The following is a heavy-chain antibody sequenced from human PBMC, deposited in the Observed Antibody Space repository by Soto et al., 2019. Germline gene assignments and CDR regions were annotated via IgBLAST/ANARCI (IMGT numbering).Heavy chain of an antibody. V-gene: IGHV4-59*01. J-gene: IGHJ5*02. CDR3: PRCGRYSGSYSLGGWFDP. CDR1: GGSISSYY. Sequence: SETLFLTCTVSGGSISSYYWSWIRQPPGQGLEWIGYIYSSGSTNYNPSLKSRVTISVDTSKNQFSLKLSSVTAADTAVYYRPRCGRYSGSYSLGGWFDPWGQGTLVTVSS. D-gene: IGHD1-26*01. CDR2: IYSSGST.